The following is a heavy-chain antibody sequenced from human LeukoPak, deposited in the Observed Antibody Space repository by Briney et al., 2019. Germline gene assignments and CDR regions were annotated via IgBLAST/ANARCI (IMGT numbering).Heavy chain of an antibody. CDR3: TRRRDGYNDYYYYGMDV. CDR1: GFTFGDYA. CDR2: IRSKAYGGTT. Sequence: GGSXRLSCTASGFTFGDYAMSWVRQXPGKGLEWVGFIRSKAYGGTTEYAASVKGRFTISRDDSKSIAYLQMNSLKTEDTAVYYCTRRRDGYNDYYYYGMDVWGQGTTVTVSS. V-gene: IGHV3-49*04. D-gene: IGHD5-24*01. J-gene: IGHJ6*02.